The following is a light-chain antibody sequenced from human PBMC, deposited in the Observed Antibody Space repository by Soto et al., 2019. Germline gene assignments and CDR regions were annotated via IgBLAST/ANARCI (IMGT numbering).Light chain of an antibody. CDR2: EVN. CDR1: SSDVGNYNY. Sequence: QSVLTQPPSASGSPGQSVTISCTGTSSDVGNYNYVSWYQHHPGKAPKLMIYEVNKRPSGVPDRFSGSKSGNTASLTVSGLQAEDEADYYCRPSPDTNHNHVFAPGPKVPDL. CDR3: RPSPDTNHNHV. V-gene: IGLV2-8*01. J-gene: IGLJ1*01.